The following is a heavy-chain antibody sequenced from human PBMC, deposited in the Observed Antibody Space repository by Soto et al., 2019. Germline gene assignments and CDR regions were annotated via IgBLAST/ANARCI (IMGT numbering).Heavy chain of an antibody. D-gene: IGHD6-13*01. Sequence: PSETLSLTCTVSGGSIRSGDYYWSWVRQPPGKGLEWIGYIYYSGSTYYNPSLKSRVTISVDTSKNRFSLRLSSVTAADTAVYYCARRLIAAAVTAWFDPWGQGTLVTVSS. CDR1: GGSIRSGDYY. J-gene: IGHJ5*02. CDR3: ARRLIAAAVTAWFDP. V-gene: IGHV4-30-4*01. CDR2: IYYSGST.